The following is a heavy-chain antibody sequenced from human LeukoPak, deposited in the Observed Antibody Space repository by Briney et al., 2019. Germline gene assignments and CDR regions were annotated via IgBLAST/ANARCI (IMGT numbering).Heavy chain of an antibody. CDR2: ICNSGSI. D-gene: IGHD2-2*01. Sequence: SETLSLTCNVSGGSVSSGSYCWSWIRQPPGKRLEWIAYICNSGSIDHNPSLKSRVAISVDTSKNHFSLKLSSVTAADTAVYYCARHHLDIVVVPAAMLDVWGQGTTVTVSS. CDR3: ARHHLDIVVVPAAMLDV. CDR1: GGSVSSGSYC. V-gene: IGHV4-61*03. J-gene: IGHJ6*02.